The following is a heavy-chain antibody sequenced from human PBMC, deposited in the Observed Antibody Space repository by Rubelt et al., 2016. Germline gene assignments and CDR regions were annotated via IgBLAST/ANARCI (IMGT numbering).Heavy chain of an antibody. D-gene: IGHD2-15*01. V-gene: IGHV3-7*01. Sequence: EVQLVESGGGVVQPGRSLRLSCAASGFTFSSCAMHWVRQAPGKGLEWVANLKEDGSEKYYVDSVKGRFPISRDSAKNSVYLQMNNLRVEDTAVYYCANVAGDHWGQGTLVTVSS. CDR2: LKEDGSEK. CDR3: ANVAGDH. J-gene: IGHJ4*02. CDR1: GFTFSSCA.